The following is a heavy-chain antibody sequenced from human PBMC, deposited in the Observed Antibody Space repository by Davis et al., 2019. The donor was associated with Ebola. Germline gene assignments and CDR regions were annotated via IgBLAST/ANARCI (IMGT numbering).Heavy chain of an antibody. D-gene: IGHD2-15*01. CDR2: IYYSGST. CDR3: ARGPYCSGGSCYQQKYYYYYYGMDV. CDR1: GGSISSYY. J-gene: IGHJ6*02. Sequence: MPGGSLRLSCTVSGGSISSYYWSWIRQPPGKGLEWIGYIYYSGSTNYNPSLKSRVTVSVDTSKNQFSLKLSSVTAADTAVYYCARGPYCSGGSCYQQKYYYYYYGMDVWGQGTTVTVSS. V-gene: IGHV4-59*08.